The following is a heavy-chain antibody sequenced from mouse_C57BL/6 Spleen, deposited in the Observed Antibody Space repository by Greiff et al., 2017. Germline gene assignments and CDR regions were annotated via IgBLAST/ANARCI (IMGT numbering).Heavy chain of an antibody. J-gene: IGHJ2*01. CDR1: GYTFTSYW. V-gene: IGHV1-55*01. CDR2: IYPGSGST. Sequence: VQLQQPGAELVKPGASVKMSCKASGYTFTSYWITWVKQRPGQGLEWIGDIYPGSGSTNYNEKFKSKATLTVDTSSSTAYMQLSSLTSEDSAVYYCAAGYYGNYYFDYWGQGTTLTVSS. CDR3: AAGYYGNYYFDY. D-gene: IGHD2-1*01.